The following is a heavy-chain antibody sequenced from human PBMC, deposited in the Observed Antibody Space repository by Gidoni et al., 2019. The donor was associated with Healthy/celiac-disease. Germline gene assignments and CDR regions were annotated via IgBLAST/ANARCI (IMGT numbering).Heavy chain of an antibody. CDR1: GYTFTSYD. V-gene: IGHV1-8*01. CDR2: RNPNSGNT. J-gene: IGHJ4*02. CDR3: AISYRYCSGGSCYFGGGFDY. D-gene: IGHD2-15*01. Sequence: QVQLVQSGAEVKKPGASVKVSCKASGYTFTSYDINWVRQATGQGLEWMGWRNPNSGNTGYAQKFQGRVTMTRNTSISTAYMELSSLRSEDTAVYYCAISYRYCSGGSCYFGGGFDYWGQGTLVTVSS.